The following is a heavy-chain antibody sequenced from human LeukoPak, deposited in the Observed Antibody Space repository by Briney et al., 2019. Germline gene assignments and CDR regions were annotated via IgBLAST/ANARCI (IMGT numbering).Heavy chain of an antibody. CDR3: ARQGIVANWYFDL. Sequence: TSETLSLTCTVSGGSIRNTNYHWGWIRQSPGKGLEYIGSMYYTGSTYNNPSLKSRVAISVDTSKNQFSLNLRSVTAADTAVYYCARQGIVANWYFDLWGRGTLVTVPS. CDR1: GGSIRNTNYH. J-gene: IGHJ2*01. V-gene: IGHV4-39*01. CDR2: MYYTGST. D-gene: IGHD2-21*01.